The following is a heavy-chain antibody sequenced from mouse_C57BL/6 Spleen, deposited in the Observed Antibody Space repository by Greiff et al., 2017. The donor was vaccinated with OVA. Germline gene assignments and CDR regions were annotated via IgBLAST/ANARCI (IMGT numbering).Heavy chain of an antibody. V-gene: IGHV1-82*01. CDR2: IYPGDGDT. Sequence: VQLQQSGPELVKPGASVKISCKASGYAFSSSWMNWVKQRPGKGLEWIGRIYPGDGDTNYNGTFKGKATLTADKSSSTDYMQLSSLTSEVSAVYFCASYSNYAFAYWGQGTLVTVSA. CDR3: ASYSNYAFAY. J-gene: IGHJ3*01. CDR1: GYAFSSSW. D-gene: IGHD2-5*01.